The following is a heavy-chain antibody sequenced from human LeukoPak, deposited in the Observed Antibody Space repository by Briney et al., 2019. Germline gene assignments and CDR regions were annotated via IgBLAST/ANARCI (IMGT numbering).Heavy chain of an antibody. D-gene: IGHD4-23*01. CDR1: GGSISSSSYY. J-gene: IGHJ3*02. Sequence: SETLSLTCTVSGGSISSSSYYWGWIRQPPGKGLEWIGSIYYSGSTYYNPSLKSRVTISVDTSKNQFSLKLSSVTAADTAVYYCARRGIFYGGKAFDIRGQGTMVTVSS. V-gene: IGHV4-39*01. CDR3: ARRGIFYGGKAFDI. CDR2: IYYSGST.